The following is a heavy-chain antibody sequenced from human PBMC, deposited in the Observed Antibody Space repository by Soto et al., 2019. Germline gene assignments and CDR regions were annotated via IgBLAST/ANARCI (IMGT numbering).Heavy chain of an antibody. CDR1: GGSGDRGAYY. J-gene: IGHJ5*02. D-gene: IGHD3-22*01. V-gene: IGHV4-30-4*01. Sequence: SKNLSLTCTVSGGSGDRGAYYWTWIRQPPGKGLEWIAYVSSYRGATYYNPSLKSRLTISLGTPMNQFSLKLTSVTAADTAVYYCVRGPTSGWHASGQATVVTVSS. CDR3: VRGPTSGWHA. CDR2: VSSYRGAT.